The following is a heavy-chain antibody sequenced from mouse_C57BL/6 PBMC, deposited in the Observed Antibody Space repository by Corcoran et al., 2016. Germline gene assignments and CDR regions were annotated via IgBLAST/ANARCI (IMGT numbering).Heavy chain of an antibody. Sequence: EVQLQQSGPELVKPGASVKIPCKASGYTFTDYNMDWVKQSHGKSLEWSGDINLNNGGSIYNQKFKGKATLTVDKSSSTAYMELRSLTSEDTAVYYCARFYYGSSYYVMDYWGQGTSVTVSS. D-gene: IGHD1-1*01. CDR2: INLNNGGS. J-gene: IGHJ4*01. CDR3: ARFYYGSSYYVMDY. V-gene: IGHV1-18*01. CDR1: GYTFTDYN.